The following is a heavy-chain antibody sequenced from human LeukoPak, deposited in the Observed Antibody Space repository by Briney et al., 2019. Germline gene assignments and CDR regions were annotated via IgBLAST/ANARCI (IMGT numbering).Heavy chain of an antibody. CDR1: GFTFSNYA. Sequence: PGGSLRLSCAASGFTFSNYAINWVRQAPGKGLEWVSAISGSGGSTYYADSVKGRFTISRDNSKNTLYLRMNSLRAEDTAVYYCAKAPSNYVWGSYRYTLEYYFDYWGQGTLVTVSS. CDR3: AKAPSNYVWGSYRYTLEYYFDY. V-gene: IGHV3-23*01. D-gene: IGHD3-16*02. CDR2: ISGSGGST. J-gene: IGHJ4*02.